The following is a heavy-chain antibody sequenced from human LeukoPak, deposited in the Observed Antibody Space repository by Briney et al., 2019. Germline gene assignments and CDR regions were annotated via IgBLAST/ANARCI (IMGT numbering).Heavy chain of an antibody. CDR3: ARGGDCSSTSCYLDY. Sequence: SQTLSLTCTVSGGSISSGGYYWSWIRQPPEKGLEWIGYIYHSGSTYYNPSLKSRVTISVDRSKNQFSLKLSSVTAADTAVYYCARGGDCSSTSCYLDYWGQGTLVTVSS. CDR1: GGSISSGGYY. D-gene: IGHD2-2*01. J-gene: IGHJ4*02. V-gene: IGHV4-30-2*01. CDR2: IYHSGST.